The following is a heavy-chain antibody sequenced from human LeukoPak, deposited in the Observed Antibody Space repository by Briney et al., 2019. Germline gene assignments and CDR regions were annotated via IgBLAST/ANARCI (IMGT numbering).Heavy chain of an antibody. V-gene: IGHV1-18*01. CDR3: ARDHGDGYNPELFY. CDR1: GYTFTSYG. J-gene: IGHJ4*02. CDR2: ISAYNGNT. Sequence: GASVKVSCKASGYTFTSYGISWVRQAPGQGLERMGWISAYNGNTNYAQKLQGRVTMTTDTSTSTAYMELSSLRSEDTAVYYCARDHGDGYNPELFYWGQGTLVTVSS. D-gene: IGHD5-24*01.